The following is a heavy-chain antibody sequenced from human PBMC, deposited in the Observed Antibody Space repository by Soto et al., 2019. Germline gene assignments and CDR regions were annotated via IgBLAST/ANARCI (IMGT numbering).Heavy chain of an antibody. CDR3: ARHSREGYGSGNYYYYYMDV. J-gene: IGHJ6*03. V-gene: IGHV4-59*08. CDR2: IYYSGST. CDR1: GGSISSYY. D-gene: IGHD3-10*01. Sequence: SETLSLTCTVSGGSISSYYWSWIRQPPGKGLEWIGYIYYSGSTNYNPSLKSRVTISVDTSKNQFSLKLSSVTAADTAVYYCARHSREGYGSGNYYYYYMDVWGKGTTVTVSS.